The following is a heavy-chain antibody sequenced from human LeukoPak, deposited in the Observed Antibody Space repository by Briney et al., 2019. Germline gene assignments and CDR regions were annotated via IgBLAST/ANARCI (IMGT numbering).Heavy chain of an antibody. CDR1: GFTFSSYS. Sequence: GGSLRLSCAASGFTFSSYSMNWVRQAPGKGLEWVSSISSSSSYIYYADSVKGRFTISRDNAKNSLYLQMNSLRAEDTAVYYCARARESIVGATGLYYYYGMDVWGQGTTVTVSS. V-gene: IGHV3-21*01. CDR3: ARARESIVGATGLYYYYGMDV. J-gene: IGHJ6*02. CDR2: ISSSSSYI. D-gene: IGHD1-26*01.